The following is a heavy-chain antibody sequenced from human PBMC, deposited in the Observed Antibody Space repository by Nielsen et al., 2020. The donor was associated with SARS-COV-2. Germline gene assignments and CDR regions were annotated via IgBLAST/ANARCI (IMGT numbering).Heavy chain of an antibody. D-gene: IGHD2-2*01. CDR2: ISGSGGST. V-gene: IGHV3-23*01. Sequence: GESLKISCAASGFTFSSYSMNWVRQAPGKGLEWVSAISGSGGSTYYADSVKGRFTISRDNSKNTLYLQMNSLRAEDTAVYYCAKDLGCSSTSCYQGYFDYWGQGTLVTVSS. CDR1: GFTFSSYS. CDR3: AKDLGCSSTSCYQGYFDY. J-gene: IGHJ4*02.